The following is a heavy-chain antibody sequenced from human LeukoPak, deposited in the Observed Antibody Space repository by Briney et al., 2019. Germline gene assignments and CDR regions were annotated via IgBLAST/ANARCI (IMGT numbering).Heavy chain of an antibody. CDR3: AREDGSSGYDDF. D-gene: IGHD5-12*01. J-gene: IGHJ4*02. Sequence: SETLSLTCTVSGGSIGSSSYYWAWIRQPPGKGLEWLGSIHYSGTTYYNPSLKSRVTISVDTSKNQFSLRLTSVTAADTAVYYCAREDGSSGYDDFWGQGTLVTVSS. CDR2: IHYSGTT. CDR1: GGSIGSSSYY. V-gene: IGHV4-39*07.